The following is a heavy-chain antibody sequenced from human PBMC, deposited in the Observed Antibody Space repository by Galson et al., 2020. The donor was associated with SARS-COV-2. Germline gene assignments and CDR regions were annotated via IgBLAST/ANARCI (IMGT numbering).Heavy chain of an antibody. CDR1: GFTFYTYA. D-gene: IGHD3-3*01. J-gene: IGHJ6*02. CDR2: ISYDGSKT. Sequence: TGGSLRLSCAASGFTFYTYAMHWVRQVPGKGLEWVAVISYDGSKTSYADSVRGRFTISRDNSQNTLYLQMNSLGAEDTALYYCAKNPQGDFWSGYGMDVWGQGTTVT. CDR3: AKNPQGDFWSGYGMDV. V-gene: IGHV3-30*18.